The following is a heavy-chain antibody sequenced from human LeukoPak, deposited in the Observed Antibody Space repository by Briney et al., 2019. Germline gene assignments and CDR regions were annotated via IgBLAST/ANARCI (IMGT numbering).Heavy chain of an antibody. Sequence: GESLRLSCVASGFFFSNYGMTWVRQAPGKGLEWVSSISGSGGTTSYADSVKGRFSISRDNSKNTLYLQMNSLRAEDTAVYYCARQIEIGHDYVDAFDIWGQGTMVTVSS. CDR1: GFFFSNYG. V-gene: IGHV3-23*01. D-gene: IGHD4-17*01. CDR2: ISGSGGTT. J-gene: IGHJ3*02. CDR3: ARQIEIGHDYVDAFDI.